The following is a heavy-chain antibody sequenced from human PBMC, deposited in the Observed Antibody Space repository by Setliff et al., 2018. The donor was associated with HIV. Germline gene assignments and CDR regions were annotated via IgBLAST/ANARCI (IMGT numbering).Heavy chain of an antibody. CDR3: ARLRGLNLEPFDY. V-gene: IGHV4-4*07. CDR2: IYTSGST. CDR1: GGSFSDYY. Sequence: PSETLSLTCTVSGGSFSDYYWSWIRQPAGKGLEWIGHIYTSGSTKYNPSLKSRVTISVDTSTNKFSLKLSSVTAADTAVYYCARLRGLNLEPFDYWGQGTLVTVSS. D-gene: IGHD1-1*01. J-gene: IGHJ4*02.